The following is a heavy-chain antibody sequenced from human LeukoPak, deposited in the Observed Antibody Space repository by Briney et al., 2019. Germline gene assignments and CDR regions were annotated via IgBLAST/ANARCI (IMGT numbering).Heavy chain of an antibody. CDR1: GFTFSSYS. J-gene: IGHJ5*02. CDR2: ISSSSSYI. V-gene: IGHV3-21*01. CDR3: ARSGLLWFGELWEFDP. D-gene: IGHD3-10*01. Sequence: GGSLRLSCAASGFTFSSYSMNWVRQAPGKGLEWVSSISSSSSYIYYADSVKGRFTISRDNAKNSLYLQMNSLRAEDTAVYYCARSGLLWFGELWEFDPWGQGTLVTVSS.